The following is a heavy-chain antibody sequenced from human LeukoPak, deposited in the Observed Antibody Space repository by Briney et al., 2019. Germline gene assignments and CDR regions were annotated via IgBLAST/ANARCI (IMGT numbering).Heavy chain of an antibody. Sequence: PSETLSLTCTVSGGSISNSYWSWLRQPPGKGLEWIGSILYSGSTNYNPSLKSRVTISKDTSKNQFSLKLSSVTAADTAVYYCAKGRVPGGYWGQGTLVTVSS. CDR1: GGSISNSY. J-gene: IGHJ4*02. D-gene: IGHD1-1*01. CDR3: AKGRVPGGY. CDR2: ILYSGST. V-gene: IGHV4-59*01.